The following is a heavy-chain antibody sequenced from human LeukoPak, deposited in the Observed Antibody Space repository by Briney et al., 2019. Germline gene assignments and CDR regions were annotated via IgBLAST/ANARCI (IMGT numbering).Heavy chain of an antibody. CDR3: AKGGSGTDV. Sequence: GGSLRLSCAASGFTFSSYGMHWVRQATGKGLEWVAVISYDGSNKYYADSVKGRFTISRDNSKNTLYLQMNSLRAEDTAVYYCAKGGSGTDVWGQGTLVTVSS. V-gene: IGHV3-30*18. CDR2: ISYDGSNK. D-gene: IGHD6-19*01. J-gene: IGHJ4*02. CDR1: GFTFSSYG.